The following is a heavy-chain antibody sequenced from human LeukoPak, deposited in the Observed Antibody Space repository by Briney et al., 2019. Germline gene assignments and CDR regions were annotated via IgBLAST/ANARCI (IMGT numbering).Heavy chain of an antibody. D-gene: IGHD3-9*01. CDR2: IILLFGTT. J-gene: IGHJ4*02. CDR3: ARSNLRSFDSLDY. CDR1: RGTFSNYN. V-gene: IGHV1-69*13. Sequence: SVKVSCKASRGTFSNYNINWVRQAPGQGLEWMGRIILLFGTTKYAQNFQDRLTITADESTSTVYMEVSRLKSEDTAIYYCARSNLRSFDSLDYWGQGTLVTVSS.